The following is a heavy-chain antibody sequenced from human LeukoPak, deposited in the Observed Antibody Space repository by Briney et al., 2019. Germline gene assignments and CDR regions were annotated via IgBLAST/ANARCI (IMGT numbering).Heavy chain of an antibody. D-gene: IGHD3-9*01. CDR2: ISSGSSYI. J-gene: IGHJ4*02. V-gene: IGHV3-21*01. CDR1: GFTFSSYG. Sequence: GGSLRLSCAASGFTFSSYGMNWVRQAPGKGLEWVSSISSGSSYIYYADSVKGRFTISRDNAKNSLYLQVYSLKAEDTAVYYCARDAVDSLDYWGQGTLVTVSS. CDR3: ARDAVDSLDY.